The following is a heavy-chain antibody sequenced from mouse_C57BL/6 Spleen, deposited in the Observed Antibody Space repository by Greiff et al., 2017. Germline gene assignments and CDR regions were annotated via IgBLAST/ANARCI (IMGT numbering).Heavy chain of an antibody. J-gene: IGHJ2*01. D-gene: IGHD1-1*01. CDR1: GYTFTSYW. CDR2: IDPSDSYT. Sequence: VQLQQPGAELVMPGASVKLSCKASGYTFTSYWMHWVKQRPGQGLEWIGEIDPSDSYTNYNQKFKGKSTLTVDKSSSTAYMQLSSLTSEDSAVYYCARAYGSSYQGYFDYWGQGTTLTVSS. CDR3: ARAYGSSYQGYFDY. V-gene: IGHV1-69*01.